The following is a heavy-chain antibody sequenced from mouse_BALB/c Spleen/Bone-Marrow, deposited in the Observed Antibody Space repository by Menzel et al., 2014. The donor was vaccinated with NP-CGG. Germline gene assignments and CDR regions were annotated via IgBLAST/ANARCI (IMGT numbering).Heavy chain of an antibody. J-gene: IGHJ4*01. D-gene: IGHD2-3*01. CDR2: IDLYNGGT. CDR3: ARLGDGYYDALDY. CDR1: GYAFTNYN. V-gene: IGHV1S135*01. Sequence: EVQRVESGPELVKPGASVKVSCKASGYAFTNYNIYWVKQRHGKSLEWIGYIDLYNGGTSYNQKFKGKATLTVDKSSSTAYMHLNSLTSEDSAVYYCARLGDGYYDALDYWGQGPQSPSPQ.